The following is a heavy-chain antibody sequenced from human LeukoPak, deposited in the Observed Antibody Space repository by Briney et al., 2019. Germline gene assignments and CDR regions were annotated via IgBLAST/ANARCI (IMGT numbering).Heavy chain of an antibody. D-gene: IGHD3-16*01. CDR1: GGTFSSYA. J-gene: IGHJ4*02. V-gene: IGHV1-69*04. CDR2: IIPILGIA. Sequence: SVKVSCKASGGTFSSYAISWVRQAPGQGLEWMGRIIPILGIANYAQKFQGRVTITADKSTSTAYMELSSLRSEDTAVYYCAKDTPLCYFDYWGQGTLVTVSS. CDR3: AKDTPLCYFDY.